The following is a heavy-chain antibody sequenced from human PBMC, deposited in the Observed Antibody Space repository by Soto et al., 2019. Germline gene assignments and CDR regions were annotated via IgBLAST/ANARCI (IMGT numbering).Heavy chain of an antibody. CDR2: ISYDGSNK. CDR1: GFTFSSYA. Sequence: PGCALRLSCAASGFTFSSYAMHWVRQAPGKGLEWVAVISYDGSNKYYADSVKGRFTISRDNSKNTLYLQMNSLRAEDTALYYCARSWSSSTSGRVDVWGQGTTVTASS. CDR3: ARSWSSSTSGRVDV. D-gene: IGHD6-13*01. J-gene: IGHJ6*02. V-gene: IGHV3-30-3*01.